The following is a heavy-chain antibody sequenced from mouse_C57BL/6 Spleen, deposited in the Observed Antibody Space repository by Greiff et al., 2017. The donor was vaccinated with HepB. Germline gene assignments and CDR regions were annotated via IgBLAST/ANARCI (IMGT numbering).Heavy chain of an antibody. D-gene: IGHD1-1*01. J-gene: IGHJ3*01. V-gene: IGHV7-1*01. CDR1: GFTFSDFY. CDR2: SRNKANDYTT. CDR3: ARDAPYCYGSTPFAY. Sequence: EVKVVESGGGLVQSGRSLSLSCATSGFTFSDFYMEWVRQAPGKGLEWIAASRNKANDYTTENSASVKGRFIVSRDTSKSILYLQMNALRAEDTAIYYCARDAPYCYGSTPFAYWGQGTLVTVSA.